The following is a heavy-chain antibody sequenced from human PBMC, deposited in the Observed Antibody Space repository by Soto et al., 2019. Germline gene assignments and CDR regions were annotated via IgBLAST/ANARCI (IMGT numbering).Heavy chain of an antibody. CDR2: IYNGVIT. D-gene: IGHD6-19*01. CDR1: GASVSSGNHY. Sequence: QVLMQESGPGLVKPSETLSLTCTVSGASVSSGNHYWSWIRQPPGKRLEWIGFIYNGVITNYSPSLKSRVSISAEASRNQFSLKVSSVTAPDTAVYYCARGWDANSWGQGALVTVSS. J-gene: IGHJ4*02. V-gene: IGHV4-61*01. CDR3: ARGWDANS.